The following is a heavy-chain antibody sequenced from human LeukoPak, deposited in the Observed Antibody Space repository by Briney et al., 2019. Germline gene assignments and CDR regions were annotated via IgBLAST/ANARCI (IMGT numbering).Heavy chain of an antibody. Sequence: PGGSLRLSCAASGLMFSQYWMTWVRQAPGKGLEWVANIRRDGSTIHYVDSVRGRFTISRDNAKNSLYLQMDSLRAEDTAVYYCARPVVPAALDAFDIWGQGTMVTVSS. CDR1: GLMFSQYW. V-gene: IGHV3-7*01. CDR3: ARPVVPAALDAFDI. CDR2: IRRDGSTI. D-gene: IGHD2-2*01. J-gene: IGHJ3*02.